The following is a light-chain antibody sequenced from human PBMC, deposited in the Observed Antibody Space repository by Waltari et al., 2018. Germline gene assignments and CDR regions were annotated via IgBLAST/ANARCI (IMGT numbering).Light chain of an antibody. Sequence: EIEMTQSPATLSVSPGERATHSCRASQSVGSKLAWSQQKPGRAPRLLIYDAYTRATGIPARFTGSGSGTEFTLTISSLQSEDFAVYHCLQYNHWPPWTFGQGTKVEIK. J-gene: IGKJ1*01. CDR2: DAY. V-gene: IGKV3-15*01. CDR3: LQYNHWPPWT. CDR1: QSVGSK.